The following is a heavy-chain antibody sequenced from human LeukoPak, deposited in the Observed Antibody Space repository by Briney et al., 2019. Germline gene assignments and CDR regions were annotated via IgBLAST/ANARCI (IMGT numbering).Heavy chain of an antibody. CDR1: GNTLTSYA. CDR3: AISGVRGVIRYYFDY. J-gene: IGHJ4*02. V-gene: IGHV1-3*01. D-gene: IGHD3-10*01. CDR2: INAGNGNT. Sequence: GASVKVSCKASGNTLTSYAMHWVRQAPGQRLEWMGWINAGNGNTKYSQKFQGRVTITRDTSASTAYMELSSLRSEDTAVYYCAISGVRGVIRYYFDYWGQGTLVTVSS.